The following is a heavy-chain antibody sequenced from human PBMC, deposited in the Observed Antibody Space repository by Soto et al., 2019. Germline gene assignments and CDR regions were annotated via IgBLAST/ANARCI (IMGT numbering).Heavy chain of an antibody. CDR2: VYYTGCT. J-gene: IGHJ6*03. D-gene: IGHD3-9*01. CDR3: ARTVLGPDLLADSFVDYYYYMDV. V-gene: IGHV4-59*08. CDR1: GGSISNFY. Sequence: QVQLQESGPGLVRPSETLSLTCTVSGGSISNFYWSWIRQPPGKGLEWIGYVYYTGCTSYNPSLNRRVTFSADSSRGQFSLRLNSVTAADTAVYYCARTVLGPDLLADSFVDYYYYMDVWGQGTTVTVSS.